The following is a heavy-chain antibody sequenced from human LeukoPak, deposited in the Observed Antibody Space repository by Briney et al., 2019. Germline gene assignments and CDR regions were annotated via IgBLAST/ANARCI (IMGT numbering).Heavy chain of an antibody. CDR1: GGTSSSYA. V-gene: IGHV1-69*13. D-gene: IGHD5-12*01. Sequence: GASVKVSCKASGGTSSSYAISWVRQAPGQGLEWMGGIIPIFGTANYAQKFQGRVTITADESTSTAYMELSSLRSEDTAVYYCAREYSGYDHWRLYYFDYWGQGTLVTVSS. CDR2: IIPIFGTA. J-gene: IGHJ4*02. CDR3: AREYSGYDHWRLYYFDY.